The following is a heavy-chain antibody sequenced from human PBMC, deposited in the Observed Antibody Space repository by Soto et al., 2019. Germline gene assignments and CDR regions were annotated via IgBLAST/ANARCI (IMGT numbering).Heavy chain of an antibody. CDR2: ISGNTIYT. V-gene: IGHV3-11*05. J-gene: IGHJ6*02. CDR3: ARLDVKYCGVDV. Sequence: QVQLEESGGGLVKPGGSLRLSCAASGFTFSDYYMSWIRQTPGKGLEWLSYISGNTIYTNYADSVKGRFTVSRDNAKTSLYLQMNSLRAEDTAVYYCARLDVKYCGVDVWGQGTTVTVSS. D-gene: IGHD2-2*03. CDR1: GFTFSDYY.